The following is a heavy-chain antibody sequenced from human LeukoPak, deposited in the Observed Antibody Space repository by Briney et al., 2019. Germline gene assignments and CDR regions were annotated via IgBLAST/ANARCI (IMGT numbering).Heavy chain of an antibody. D-gene: IGHD3-16*01. J-gene: IGHJ4*02. CDR1: GFTLSSFK. V-gene: IGHV3-21*01. Sequence: GGSLRLSCATSGFTLSSFKMTWVRQAPGKGLERVASISPSSSYISYADSLKGRVTVSRDNAKHSVFLRMSSLRAEDTAVYYCARDLTGGEYFDSWGQGTLVSVSS. CDR3: ARDLTGGEYFDS. CDR2: ISPSSSYI.